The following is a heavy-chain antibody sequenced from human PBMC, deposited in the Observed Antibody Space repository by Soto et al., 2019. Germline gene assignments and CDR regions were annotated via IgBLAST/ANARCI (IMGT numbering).Heavy chain of an antibody. V-gene: IGHV3-49*04. Sequence: PGGSLRLSCRASGFTFDYYAMSWVRQSPGKGLEWVGFIRSKAYGGTTEYAASVRGRFTISRDDSKSFAYLQMNSLKTEDTAVYFCARDGDYFVSGTYGYLDYWGLGTLVTVSS. CDR2: IRSKAYGGTT. CDR1: GFTFDYYA. J-gene: IGHJ4*02. D-gene: IGHD3-10*01. CDR3: ARDGDYFVSGTYGYLDY.